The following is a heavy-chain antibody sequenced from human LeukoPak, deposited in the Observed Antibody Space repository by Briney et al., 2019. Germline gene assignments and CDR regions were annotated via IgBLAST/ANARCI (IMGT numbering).Heavy chain of an antibody. CDR2: IYTSGST. CDR3: ARHSSGWYGYYYYYMDV. Sequence: SETLSLTCTVSGGSISSYYWSWIRQPAGKGLEWIGRIYTSGSTNYNPSLKSRVTMSVDTSKNQFSLKLSSVTAADTAVYYCARHSSGWYGYYYYYMDVWGKGTTVTVSS. V-gene: IGHV4-4*07. D-gene: IGHD6-19*01. J-gene: IGHJ6*03. CDR1: GGSISSYY.